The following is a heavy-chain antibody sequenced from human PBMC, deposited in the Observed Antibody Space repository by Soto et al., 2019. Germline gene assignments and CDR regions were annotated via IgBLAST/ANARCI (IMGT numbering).Heavy chain of an antibody. CDR1: GGAFTSYS. V-gene: IGHV1-69*12. CDR2: IIPMSGTT. CDR3: ARDNTGPDY. J-gene: IGHJ4*02. Sequence: QVHLVQSGAEVKKPGSWVKVSCKGSGGAFTSYSFHWVRQAPGQGLEWMGGIIPMSGTTNYALKFQGRVTMTADVPTNTAYIELSSLRSEDTAIYYCARDNTGPDYWGQGTLVTVSS. D-gene: IGHD1-1*01.